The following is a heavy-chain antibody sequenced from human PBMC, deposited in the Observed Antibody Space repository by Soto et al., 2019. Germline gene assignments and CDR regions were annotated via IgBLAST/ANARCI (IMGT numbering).Heavy chain of an antibody. D-gene: IGHD4-17*01. CDR3: TSLYYGH. V-gene: IGHV3-15*01. Sequence: GALRLSCAASEFTFANAWISWVRQAPGKGLECVGRIKSKADGGTTDYAAPVKGRFTISRDESQNTLYLQMNSLKTEDTAVYYCTSLYYGHWGQGTLVTSPQ. CDR2: IKSKADGGTT. CDR1: EFTFANAW. J-gene: IGHJ4*02.